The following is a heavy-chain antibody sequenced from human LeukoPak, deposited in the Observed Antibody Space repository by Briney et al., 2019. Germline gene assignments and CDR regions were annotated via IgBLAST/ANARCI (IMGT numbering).Heavy chain of an antibody. CDR3: AKDRVVVTAAPFDY. V-gene: IGHV3-30-3*01. Sequence: GRSLRLSCAASGFTFSSYAMHWVRQAPGKGLEWVAVISYDGSNKYYADSVKGRFTIFRDNSKNTLYLQMNSLRAEDTAVYYCAKDRVVVTAAPFDYWGQGTLVTVSS. J-gene: IGHJ4*02. CDR2: ISYDGSNK. CDR1: GFTFSSYA. D-gene: IGHD2-21*02.